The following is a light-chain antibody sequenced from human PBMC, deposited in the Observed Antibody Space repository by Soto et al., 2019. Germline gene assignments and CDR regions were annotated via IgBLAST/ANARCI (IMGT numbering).Light chain of an antibody. V-gene: IGLV1-40*01. Sequence: QSVLTQPPSVSGAPGQRVTISCTGSRSNIGTDYDVHWYQQLPGTAPKLLIYGNSNRPSGVPDRFSGSKSGTSASLAITGLQAEDEADYYCQTYDSGLSGSVFGTGTKVTVL. CDR2: GNS. J-gene: IGLJ1*01. CDR3: QTYDSGLSGSV. CDR1: RSNIGTDYD.